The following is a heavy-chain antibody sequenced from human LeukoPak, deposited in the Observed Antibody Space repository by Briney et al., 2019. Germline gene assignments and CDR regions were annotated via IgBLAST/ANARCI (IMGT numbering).Heavy chain of an antibody. V-gene: IGHV1-46*01. J-gene: IGHJ4*02. Sequence: ASVKVSCKASGNTFTTYFMYWVRQAPGQGLESMGIINPTAGSTNYAQKFQGRVTVIRDLSTSTVYMELSSLTSEDTAVYYCARLTRNAGPFDYWGQGTLVTVSS. CDR1: GNTFTTYF. D-gene: IGHD6-13*01. CDR2: INPTAGST. CDR3: ARLTRNAGPFDY.